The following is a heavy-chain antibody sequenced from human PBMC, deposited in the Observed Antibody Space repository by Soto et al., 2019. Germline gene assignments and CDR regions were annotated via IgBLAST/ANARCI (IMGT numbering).Heavy chain of an antibody. CDR2: IYYSGST. CDR1: GGSISSGGYY. D-gene: IGHD4-17*01. Sequence: QVQLQESGPGLVKPSQTLSLTCTVSGGSISSGGYYSCWSRQHPGKGLEWIGYIYYSGSTYYNPSLTSRVNISVDTFKNQFSLKLSSVTAEDTAVYYCARDYGGKNDYWGQGTLVAVSS. J-gene: IGHJ4*02. CDR3: ARDYGGKNDY. V-gene: IGHV4-31*03.